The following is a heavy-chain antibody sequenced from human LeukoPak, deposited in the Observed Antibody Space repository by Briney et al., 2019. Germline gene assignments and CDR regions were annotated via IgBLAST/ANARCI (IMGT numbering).Heavy chain of an antibody. CDR2: ISYSGST. V-gene: IGHV4-59*08. J-gene: IGHJ4*02. CDR1: GVSISIYY. CDR3: ATIGVTVAGNY. D-gene: IGHD6-19*01. Sequence: SETLSLTCTVSGVSISIYYWSWIRQSPGKGLEWIGYISYSGSTNYNPSLKSRVTISVDTSKNQFSLKLNSVTAADTAVYYCATIGVTVAGNYWGQGTLVTVSS.